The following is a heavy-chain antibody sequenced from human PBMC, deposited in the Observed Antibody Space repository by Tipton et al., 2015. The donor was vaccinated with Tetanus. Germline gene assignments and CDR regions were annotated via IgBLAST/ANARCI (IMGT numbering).Heavy chain of an antibody. CDR3: ASHYGSGSDDAFDI. D-gene: IGHD3-10*01. J-gene: IGHJ3*02. CDR1: GGSISSYY. CDR2: IYYSGNT. Sequence: GLVKPSETLSLTCTVSGGSISSYYWSWIRQPPGKGLEWIGYIYYSGNTNYNPSLKSRVTISVDTSKNQFSLKLSSVTAADTAVYYCASHYGSGSDDAFDIWGQGTMVTVSS. V-gene: IGHV4-59*12.